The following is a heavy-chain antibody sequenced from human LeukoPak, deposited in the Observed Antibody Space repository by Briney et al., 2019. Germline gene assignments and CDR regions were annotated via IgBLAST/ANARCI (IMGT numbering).Heavy chain of an antibody. CDR1: GGSISSGSYY. CDR2: IYTSGST. D-gene: IGHD1-26*01. V-gene: IGHV4-61*02. J-gene: IGHJ3*02. Sequence: PSETLSLTCTVSGGSISSGSYYWSWIRQPAGKGLEWIGRIYTSGSTNYNPSLKSRVTISVDTSKNQFSLKLSSVTAADTAVYYCARDNGSSLRSDAFDIWGQGTMVTVSS. CDR3: ARDNGSSLRSDAFDI.